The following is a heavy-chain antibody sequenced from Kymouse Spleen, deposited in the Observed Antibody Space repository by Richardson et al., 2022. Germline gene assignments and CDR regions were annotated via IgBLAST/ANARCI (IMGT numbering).Heavy chain of an antibody. D-gene: IGHD6-6*01. CDR3: ARGQLAFDY. CDR1: GGSVSSGSYY. J-gene: IGHJ4*02. V-gene: IGHV4-61*01. CDR2: IYYSGST. Sequence: QVQLQESGPGLVKPSETLSLTCTVSGGSVSSGSYYWSWIRQPPGKGLEWIGYIYYSGSTNYNPSLKSRVTISVDTSKNQFSLKLSSVTAADTAVYYCARGQLAFDYWGQGTLVTVSS.